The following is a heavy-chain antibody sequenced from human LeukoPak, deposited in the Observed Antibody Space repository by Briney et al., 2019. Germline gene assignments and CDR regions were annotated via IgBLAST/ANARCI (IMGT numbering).Heavy chain of an antibody. J-gene: IGHJ4*02. D-gene: IGHD4-23*01. CDR3: ASHVNFGGNSGNYYFDY. CDR1: GGSFSGYY. CDR2: ISHTGST. Sequence: SETLSLTCAVYGGSFSGYYWSWIRQPPGKGLEWIGEISHTGSTNYNPSLKSRVTISVDTSKNQFSLKLSSVTAADTAVYYCASHVNFGGNSGNYYFDYWGQGTLVTVSS. V-gene: IGHV4-34*01.